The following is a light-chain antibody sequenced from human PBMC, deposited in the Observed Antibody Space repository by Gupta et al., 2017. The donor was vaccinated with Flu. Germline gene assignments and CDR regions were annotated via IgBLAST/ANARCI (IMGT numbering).Light chain of an antibody. Sequence: EIVLTQSPGTLSLSPGERATLSCRASQSVSSSYLAWYQQKPGQAPRLLIYGASNRATGVPVRFSGSGSGTDFTLTISRLEPEDFAVYYCQQDGSSWTFGQGTKVEIK. CDR3: QQDGSSWT. CDR2: GAS. CDR1: QSVSSSY. J-gene: IGKJ1*01. V-gene: IGKV3-20*01.